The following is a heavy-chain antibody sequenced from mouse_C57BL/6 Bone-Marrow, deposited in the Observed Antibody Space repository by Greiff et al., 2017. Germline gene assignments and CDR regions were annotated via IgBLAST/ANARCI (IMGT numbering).Heavy chain of an antibody. J-gene: IGHJ1*03. Sequence: QVQLQQSGAELVKPGASVKLSCTASGYTFTSYWMHWVKQRPGQGLEWIGYINPSSGYTKYNQMFKDKDTLTADKSSRTAYMQLSSLNYEDSAVYCCASRYYGSGYFDVWGTGTTVTVSS. CDR2: INPSSGYT. CDR3: ASRYYGSGYFDV. D-gene: IGHD1-1*01. CDR1: GYTFTSYW. V-gene: IGHV1-7*01.